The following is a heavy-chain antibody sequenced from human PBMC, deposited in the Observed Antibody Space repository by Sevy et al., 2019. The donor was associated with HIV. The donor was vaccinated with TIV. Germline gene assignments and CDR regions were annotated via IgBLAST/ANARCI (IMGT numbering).Heavy chain of an antibody. CDR1: GYTFTGYY. J-gene: IGHJ5*02. CDR3: VRKYSLATLSENWFDP. D-gene: IGHD2-15*01. V-gene: IGHV1-2*07. CDR2: INGNSGDT. Sequence: ASVKVSCKASGYTFTGYYMHWVRQAPGQGLEWMGWINGNSGDTKYAHKFQGRVTMTRDTSISTAYMELTRLTSDDTAVYYCVRKYSLATLSENWFDPWGQGTLVIVSS.